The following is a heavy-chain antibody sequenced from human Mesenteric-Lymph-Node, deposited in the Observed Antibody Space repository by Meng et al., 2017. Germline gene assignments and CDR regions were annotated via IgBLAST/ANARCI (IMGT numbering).Heavy chain of an antibody. V-gene: IGHV1-8*03. J-gene: IGHJ4*02. Sequence: ASVKVSCKASGYTFTNYDINWVRQAPGQGLEWMGWINPNSGNTGYAQKFQGRVTLTRNTSISTAYMEVSSLRSDDTAVYYCATHFSSGWYEGWLYWGQGTLVTGSS. CDR1: GYTFTNYD. D-gene: IGHD6-19*01. CDR2: INPNSGNT. CDR3: ATHFSSGWYEGWLY.